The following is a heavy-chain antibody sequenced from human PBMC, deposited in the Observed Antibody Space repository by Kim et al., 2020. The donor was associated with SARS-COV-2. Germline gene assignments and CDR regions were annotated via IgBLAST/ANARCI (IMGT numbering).Heavy chain of an antibody. V-gene: IGHV3-30*18. CDR3: AKSGAVAQTFPDY. D-gene: IGHD6-19*01. CDR2: ISYDGSNK. J-gene: IGHJ4*02. CDR1: GFTFSSYG. Sequence: GGSLRLSCAASGFTFSSYGMHWVRQAPGKGLEWVAVISYDGSNKYYADSVKGRFTISRDNSKNTLYLQMNSLRAEDTAVYYCAKSGAVAQTFPDYWGQGTLVTVSS.